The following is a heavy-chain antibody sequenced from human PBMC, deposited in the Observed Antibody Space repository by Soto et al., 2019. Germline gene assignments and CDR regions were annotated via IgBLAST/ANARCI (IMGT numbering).Heavy chain of an antibody. CDR3: ARAREDSSGWFDY. Sequence: QVQLVQSGAEVTQPGASMKVSCKASGYIFSDNYIHWVRQAPGQGLEWMAWINPKSGGTNYARNFQGRVTSTRDTSISTAYMDLSRLTSDDTAVYYCARAREDSSGWFDYWGQGTLVTVSS. V-gene: IGHV1-2*02. CDR1: GYIFSDNY. D-gene: IGHD6-19*01. CDR2: INPKSGGT. J-gene: IGHJ4*02.